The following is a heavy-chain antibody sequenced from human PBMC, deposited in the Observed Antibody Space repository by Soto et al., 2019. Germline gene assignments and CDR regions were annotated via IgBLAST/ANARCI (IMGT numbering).Heavy chain of an antibody. D-gene: IGHD3-22*01. V-gene: IGHV3-53*01. CDR3: ARGGGGDYYDSSGYYLFDY. J-gene: IGHJ4*02. Sequence: HPGGSLRLSCAASGFTVSSNYMSWVRQAPGKGLEWVSVIYSGGSTYYADSVKGRFTISRDNSKNTLYLQMNSLRAEDTAVYYCARGGGGDYYDSSGYYLFDYWGQGTLVTVSS. CDR1: GFTVSSNY. CDR2: IYSGGST.